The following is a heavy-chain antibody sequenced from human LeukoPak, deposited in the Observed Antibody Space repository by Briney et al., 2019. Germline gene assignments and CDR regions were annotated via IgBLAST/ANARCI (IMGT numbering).Heavy chain of an antibody. CDR1: GFTVSSNY. CDR2: IYSGGST. D-gene: IGHD3-10*01. V-gene: IGHV3-66*01. J-gene: IGHJ5*02. CDR3: ARARLDYYGSGSYWFDP. Sequence: GGSLRLSCAASGFTVSSNYMSWVRQAPGKGLEWVSVIYSGGSTYYADSVKGRFTISRDNSKNTLYLQMNSLRAEDTAVYYCARARLDYYGSGSYWFDPWGQGTLVTVSS.